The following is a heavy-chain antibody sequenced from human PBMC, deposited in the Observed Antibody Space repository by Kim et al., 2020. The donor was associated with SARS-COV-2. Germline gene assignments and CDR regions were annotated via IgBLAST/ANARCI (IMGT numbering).Heavy chain of an antibody. J-gene: IGHJ4*02. CDR3: ANPRVG. V-gene: IGHV3-23*01. CDR2: GSGVST. Sequence: GSGVSTNYADSVKGRFTISRDNSKNPLYLQMNSLRAEDTAVYYCANPRVGWGQGTLITVSS.